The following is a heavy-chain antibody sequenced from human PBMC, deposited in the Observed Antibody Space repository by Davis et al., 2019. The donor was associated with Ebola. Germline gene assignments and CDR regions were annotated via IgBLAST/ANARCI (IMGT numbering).Heavy chain of an antibody. V-gene: IGHV1-18*01. CDR1: VYSFASYS. CDR2: ISLYNGHT. CDR3: AKVRVGSGWYFDY. J-gene: IGHJ4*02. Sequence: SVPVSCKASVYSFASYSVTRVRPAPGQGLEWIGWISLYNGHTSYAQKFQGRVSMTTDTSTSTAYMELRSLRSDDTAVYYCAKVRVGSGWYFDYWGQGTLVTVSS. D-gene: IGHD6-19*01.